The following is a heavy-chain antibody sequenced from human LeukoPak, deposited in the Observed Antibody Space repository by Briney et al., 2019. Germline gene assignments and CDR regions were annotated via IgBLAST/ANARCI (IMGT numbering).Heavy chain of an antibody. J-gene: IGHJ3*02. V-gene: IGHV3-21*01. Sequence: GRSLRLSCAASGFTFSSYSMNWVRQAPGKGLDWVSSISSSSSYIYYADSVKGRFTISRDNAKNSLYLQMNSLRAEDTAVYYCARDGHMVATRAFDIWGQGTMVTVSS. D-gene: IGHD5-12*01. CDR1: GFTFSSYS. CDR2: ISSSSSYI. CDR3: ARDGHMVATRAFDI.